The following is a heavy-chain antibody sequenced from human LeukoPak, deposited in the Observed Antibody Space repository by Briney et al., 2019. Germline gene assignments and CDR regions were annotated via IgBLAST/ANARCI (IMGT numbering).Heavy chain of an antibody. CDR3: ARSSRLTFDY. V-gene: IGHV3-48*04. D-gene: IGHD6-6*01. CDR2: ISSSGSTI. J-gene: IGHJ4*02. Sequence: GGSLRLSCAASGFTFSSYSMNWVRQAPGKGLEWVSYISSSGSTIYYADSVKGRFTISRDNAKNSLYLQMNSLRAEDTAVYYCARSSRLTFDYWGQGTLVTVSS. CDR1: GFTFSSYS.